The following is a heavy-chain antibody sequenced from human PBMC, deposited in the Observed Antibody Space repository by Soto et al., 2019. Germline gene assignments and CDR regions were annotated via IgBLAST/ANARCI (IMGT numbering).Heavy chain of an antibody. J-gene: IGHJ4*02. V-gene: IGHV1-69*13. CDR3: ATSEGRDDYSFDY. CDR1: GVTFNRQD. Sequence: ASVKVSCKASGVTFNRQDMRWVRQAPGQGLEWMGGIIPMFGTPHYAEKFQDRVTITADESTGTAYLELSSLTSEDTAVYYCATSEGRDDYSFDYWGPGTLVTVSS. CDR2: IIPMFGTP. D-gene: IGHD4-4*01.